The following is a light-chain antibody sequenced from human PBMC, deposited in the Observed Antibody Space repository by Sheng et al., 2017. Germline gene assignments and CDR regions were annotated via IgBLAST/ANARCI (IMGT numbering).Light chain of an antibody. J-gene: IGKJ2*01. Sequence: DMQMTQSPSSLSASVGDRVTITCRASQGISNYLAWYQQIGGKVPKLLIFAASTLQPGVPSRFSGSSSGTEFILTISSLQPEDVATYYCQQYHSTPYTFGQGTKVEIK. CDR3: QQYHSTPYT. CDR1: QGISNY. CDR2: AAS. V-gene: IGKV1-27*01.